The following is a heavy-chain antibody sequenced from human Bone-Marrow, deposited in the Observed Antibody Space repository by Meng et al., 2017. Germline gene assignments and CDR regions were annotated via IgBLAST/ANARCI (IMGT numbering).Heavy chain of an antibody. J-gene: IGHJ1*01. D-gene: IGHD1-26*01. CDR2: IYRGGST. Sequence: QVQLVESGGGVVQPGRSLRLFCAASGLSFRSYGMHWVRQAPGKGLEWVSIIYRGGSTYYADSVKGRFTISRDTSKNTVHLQLNSLRAEDTAVYYCARAPDSGSYFDHWGQGSLVTVSS. V-gene: IGHV3-NL1*01. CDR1: GLSFRSYG. CDR3: ARAPDSGSYFDH.